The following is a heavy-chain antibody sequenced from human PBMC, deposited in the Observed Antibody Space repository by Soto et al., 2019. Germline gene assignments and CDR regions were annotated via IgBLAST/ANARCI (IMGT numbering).Heavy chain of an antibody. CDR1: GFTFSDYA. J-gene: IGHJ4*02. CDR2: VSHDGRNT. CDR3: AKGGRQWLVTSDFNY. V-gene: IGHV3-30*18. D-gene: IGHD6-19*01. Sequence: VPLVESGGGVVQPGRSLRLSCAASGFTFSDYAMHWVRQAPGKGLEWVAGVSHDGRNTHYADYVKGRFTISRDSSKKTFSREMSSLRAEDRPVYYGAKGGRQWLVTSDFNYWGKGDLVTVSS.